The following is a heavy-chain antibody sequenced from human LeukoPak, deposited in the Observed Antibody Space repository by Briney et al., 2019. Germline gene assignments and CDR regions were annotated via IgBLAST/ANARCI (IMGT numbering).Heavy chain of an antibody. J-gene: IGHJ6*03. CDR2: ISSSSSYI. Sequence: GGSLRLSCAASGFTFSSYSMNWVRQAPGKGLEWVSSISSSSSYIYYADSVKGRFTISRDNAKNSLYLQMNSLRAEDTAVYYCARDGTVDYDGSGPYYYYNYMDVWGKGKTGSVSS. D-gene: IGHD3-22*01. CDR3: ARDGTVDYDGSGPYYYYNYMDV. V-gene: IGHV3-21*01. CDR1: GFTFSSYS.